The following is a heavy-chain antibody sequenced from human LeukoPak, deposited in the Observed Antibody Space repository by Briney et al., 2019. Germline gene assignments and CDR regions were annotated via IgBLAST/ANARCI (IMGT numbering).Heavy chain of an antibody. CDR3: ARGIVYYGSGSYNYYYYMDV. V-gene: IGHV1-18*01. J-gene: IGHJ6*03. CDR2: ISAYNGNT. Sequence: GASVKVSCKASGYTFTSYGISWVRQAPGKGLEWMGLISAYNGNTNYAQKLQGRVTMTTDTSTSTAYMELRSLRSDDPAVYYCARGIVYYGSGSYNYYYYMDVWSKGTTVTVSS. CDR1: GYTFTSYG. D-gene: IGHD3-10*01.